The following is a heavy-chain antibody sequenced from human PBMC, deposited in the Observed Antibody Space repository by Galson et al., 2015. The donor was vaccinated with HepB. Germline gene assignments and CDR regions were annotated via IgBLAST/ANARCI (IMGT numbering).Heavy chain of an antibody. Sequence: SLRLSCAASGFSFSSYWMSWVRQAPGKGLECVASIKTDGSAKQYVDSGKGRFNTSRDNARSSLFLQMNSLRGEDTAVYYCARDWAPASLWGQGTLVTVSS. CDR3: ARDWAPASL. J-gene: IGHJ4*02. CDR2: IKTDGSAK. V-gene: IGHV3-7*01. CDR1: GFSFSSYW. D-gene: IGHD3-16*01.